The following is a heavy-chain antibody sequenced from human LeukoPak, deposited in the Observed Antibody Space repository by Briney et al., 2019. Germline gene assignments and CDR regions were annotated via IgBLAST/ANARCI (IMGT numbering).Heavy chain of an antibody. Sequence: GGSRRLSCAASGFTFSSYAMSWVRQAPGKGLEWVSTISGSGGSTYYADSVKGRFTISRDNSKNTLYLQMNSLRAEDTAVYYCAKDGGGYDTSGYYYGDYWGQGTLVTVSS. D-gene: IGHD3-22*01. CDR1: GFTFSSYA. J-gene: IGHJ4*02. V-gene: IGHV3-23*01. CDR2: ISGSGGST. CDR3: AKDGGGYDTSGYYYGDY.